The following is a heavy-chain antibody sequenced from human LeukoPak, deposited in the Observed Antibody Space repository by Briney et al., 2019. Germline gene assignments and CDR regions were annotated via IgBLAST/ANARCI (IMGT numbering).Heavy chain of an antibody. J-gene: IGHJ4*02. CDR3: ARGGAYGSGSIYDY. V-gene: IGHV4-59*01. CDR1: GGAISTYS. Sequence: SATLSLTCTASGGAISTYSWGWIRQPPGKGLEWIGYIYYSGSTDYNPSLKSRVTISVDTSKNQFSLELSSVTAADTAVYHCARGGAYGSGSIYDYWGQGTLVTVSS. CDR2: IYYSGST. D-gene: IGHD3-10*01.